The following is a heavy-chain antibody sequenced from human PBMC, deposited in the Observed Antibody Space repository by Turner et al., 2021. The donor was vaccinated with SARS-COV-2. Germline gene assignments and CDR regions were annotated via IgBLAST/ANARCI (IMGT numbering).Heavy chain of an antibody. Sequence: EVQLVESGGGLVQPGGSLRLSCAASGFTFSSYWMHWVRQAPGQGLMWVSRINSDGSSTSYADSVKGRFTISRDNAKNTLYLQMNSLRAEDTAVYYCAREGHTAMGVFFDYWGQGTLVTVS. CDR3: AREGHTAMGVFFDY. D-gene: IGHD5-18*01. CDR2: INSDGSST. CDR1: GFTFSSYW. V-gene: IGHV3-74*01. J-gene: IGHJ4*02.